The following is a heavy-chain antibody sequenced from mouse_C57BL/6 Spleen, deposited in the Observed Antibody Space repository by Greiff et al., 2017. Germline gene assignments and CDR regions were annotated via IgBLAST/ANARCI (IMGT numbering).Heavy chain of an antibody. Sequence: VQLQQSGAELVRPGTSVKVSCKASGYAFTNYLIEWVKQRPGQGLEWIGVINPGSGGTNYNEKFKGKATLTANKSSSTAYMQLSSLTSEDSAVYFGARAITTVVATPFAYGGQGTLVTVSA. D-gene: IGHD1-1*01. CDR2: INPGSGGT. V-gene: IGHV1-54*01. J-gene: IGHJ3*01. CDR1: GYAFTNYL. CDR3: ARAITTVVATPFAY.